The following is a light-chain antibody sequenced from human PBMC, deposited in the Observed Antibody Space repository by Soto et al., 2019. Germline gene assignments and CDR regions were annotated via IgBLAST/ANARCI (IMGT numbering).Light chain of an antibody. CDR3: QQYGSSPPRT. V-gene: IGKV3-20*01. J-gene: IGKJ1*01. CDR2: GAS. Sequence: EILLTQSPATLSLSPVQRVTLSCRASQSVSNDFLAWYQQKPGQAPRLLIYGASTRTTDVPDRFSGSGSGADFTLTISRLEPEDFAVYYCQQYGSSPPRTFGQGTKVDIK. CDR1: QSVSNDF.